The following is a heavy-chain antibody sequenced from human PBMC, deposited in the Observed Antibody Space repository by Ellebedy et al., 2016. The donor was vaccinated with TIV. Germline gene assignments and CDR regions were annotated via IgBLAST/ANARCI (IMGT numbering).Heavy chain of an antibody. CDR1: GFTFSSYT. V-gene: IGHV3-64D*06. CDR2: LKNDGGSS. D-gene: IGHD1-26*01. Sequence: PGGSLRLSCSASGFTFSSYTMHWVRQAPGKGLEFVSALKNDGGSSYYADSVQGRFTISRDNSKNTLFLQMSSLRTDDTAVYYCVKAPTTTTWAPFDYWGQGTLVTVSS. J-gene: IGHJ4*02. CDR3: VKAPTTTTWAPFDY.